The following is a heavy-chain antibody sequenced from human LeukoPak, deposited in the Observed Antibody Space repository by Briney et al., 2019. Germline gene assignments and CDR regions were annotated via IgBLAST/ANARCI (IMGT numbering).Heavy chain of an antibody. J-gene: IGHJ4*02. CDR2: ISSSSSTI. V-gene: IGHV3-48*02. CDR1: GFTFSSYG. CDR3: ARTFDY. Sequence: GRSLRLSCAASGFTFSSYGMHWVRQAPGKGLEWVSYISSSSSTIYYADSAKGRFTISRDNAKNSLYLQMNSLRDEDTAVYYCARTFDYWGQGTLVTVSS.